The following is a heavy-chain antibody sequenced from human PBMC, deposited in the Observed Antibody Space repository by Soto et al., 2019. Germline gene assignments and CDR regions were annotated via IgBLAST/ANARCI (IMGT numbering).Heavy chain of an antibody. D-gene: IGHD2-2*01. Sequence: GGSLRLSCAASGFTFDDYAMHWVRQAPGKGLEWVSGISWNSGNIGYADSVKGRFNISRDNATNSLYLQMNSLRAEDTALYYCAKALGTKSSLGLDYWGQGTLVTVS. CDR3: AKALGTKSSLGLDY. J-gene: IGHJ4*02. V-gene: IGHV3-9*01. CDR1: GFTFDDYA. CDR2: ISWNSGNI.